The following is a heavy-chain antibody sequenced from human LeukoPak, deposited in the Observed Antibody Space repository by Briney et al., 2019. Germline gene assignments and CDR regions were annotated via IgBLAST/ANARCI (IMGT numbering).Heavy chain of an antibody. CDR2: INSDGSST. CDR3: AREGRYYYDSSGSYSDY. CDR1: GFTFSSYW. Sequence: GGSLRLSCAASGFTFSSYWMHWVRQAPGKGLVWVSRINSDGSSTSYADSVKGRFTISRDNAKNTLYLQMNSLRAEDTAVYYCAREGRYYYDSSGSYSDYWGQGTLVTVSS. J-gene: IGHJ4*02. V-gene: IGHV3-74*01. D-gene: IGHD3-22*01.